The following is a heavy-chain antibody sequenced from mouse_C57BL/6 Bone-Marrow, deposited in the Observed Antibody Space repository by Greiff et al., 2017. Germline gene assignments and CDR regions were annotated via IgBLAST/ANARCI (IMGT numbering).Heavy chain of an antibody. CDR2: ISSGSSTI. V-gene: IGHV5-17*01. J-gene: IGHJ4*01. Sequence: EVKLQESGGGLVKPGGSLKLSCAASGFTFSDYGMHWVRQAPEKGLEWVAYISSGSSTIYYVDTVKGRFTISRDNAKNTLFLQMTSMRSEDTAMYYCARPDFGYAMDYWGQGTSVTVSS. CDR3: ARPDFGYAMDY. CDR1: GFTFSDYG.